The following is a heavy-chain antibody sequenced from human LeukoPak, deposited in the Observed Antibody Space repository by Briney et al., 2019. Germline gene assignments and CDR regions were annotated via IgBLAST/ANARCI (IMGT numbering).Heavy chain of an antibody. CDR1: GYRFTSYW. CDR3: ARRRGRYSGDAFDI. D-gene: IGHD1-26*01. V-gene: IGHV5-51*01. CDR2: IYPGDSDT. J-gene: IGHJ3*02. Sequence: GEFLKISCKGSGYRFTSYWIGWVRQTPGKGLEWMGFIYPGDSDTRYSPSFQGQVTISADKSMSTAYLQWSSLKASDTAMYYCARRRGRYSGDAFDIWGQGTMVTVSS.